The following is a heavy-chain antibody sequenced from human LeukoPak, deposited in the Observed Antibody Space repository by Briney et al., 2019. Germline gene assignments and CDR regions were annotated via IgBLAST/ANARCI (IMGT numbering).Heavy chain of an antibody. CDR3: ARGGSPSEALGDACNV. CDR2: IKSDGSST. CDR1: GFTFSSYW. Sequence: PGGSLSLSCAASGFTFSSYWRHWVRQAPGKGLVWVSRIKSDGSSTTYADSVKGRFTISRDNAKNTLYLQMNSLRAEDTAVYYCARGGSPSEALGDACNVSSQATTVTV. V-gene: IGHV3-74*01. D-gene: IGHD1-26*01. J-gene: IGHJ3*01.